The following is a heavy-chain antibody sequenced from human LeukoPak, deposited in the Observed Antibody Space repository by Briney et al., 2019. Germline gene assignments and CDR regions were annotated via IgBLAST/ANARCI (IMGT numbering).Heavy chain of an antibody. J-gene: IGHJ6*02. CDR1: GDTFRSYS. Sequence: SVKVSCKASGDTFRSYSFNWVRQAPGQGLEWMGGIIPIFDTTYYAQKFQGRVTITADESTSTAYMELSSLRYEDTAVYYCAGRNNWNSFYVLDVWGRGTTVTVSS. CDR3: AGRNNWNSFYVLDV. D-gene: IGHD1-1*01. V-gene: IGHV1-69*01. CDR2: IIPIFDTT.